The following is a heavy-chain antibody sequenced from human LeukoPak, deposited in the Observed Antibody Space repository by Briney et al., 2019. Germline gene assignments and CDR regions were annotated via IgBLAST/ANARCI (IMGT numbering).Heavy chain of an antibody. J-gene: IGHJ4*02. CDR3: ARTHSNYMIDY. D-gene: IGHD4-11*01. Sequence: GESLKISCQGPGYSFTSYWIGWVRQMPGKGLEWMGIIYPGESDTKYSPSFQGQVSISADKSISTAYLQWGSLKASDTAMYYCARTHSNYMIDYWGQGTLVTVP. V-gene: IGHV5-51*01. CDR1: GYSFTSYW. CDR2: IYPGESDT.